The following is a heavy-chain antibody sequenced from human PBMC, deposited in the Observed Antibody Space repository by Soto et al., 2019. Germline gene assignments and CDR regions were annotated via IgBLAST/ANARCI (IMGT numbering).Heavy chain of an antibody. CDR1: GGSISSSSYY. CDR3: AREGIAARRGNY. V-gene: IGHV4-39*02. J-gene: IGHJ4*02. Sequence: QLQLQESGPGLVKPSETLSLTCTVSGGSISSSSYYWGWIRQPPGKGLEWIGSIYYSGSTYYNPSLKSRVTISVDTSKNQFSLKLSSVTAADTAVYYCAREGIAARRGNYWGQGTLVTVSS. CDR2: IYYSGST. D-gene: IGHD6-6*01.